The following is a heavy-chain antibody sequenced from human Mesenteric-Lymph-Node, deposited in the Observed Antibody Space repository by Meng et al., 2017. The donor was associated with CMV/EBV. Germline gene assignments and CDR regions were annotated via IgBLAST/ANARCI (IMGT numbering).Heavy chain of an antibody. CDR2: INWNGGST. Sequence: GESLKISCAASGFTFDDYGMSWVRQAPGKGLEWVSGINWNGGSTSYADSVKGRFTISRDNAKNTLYLQMNSLRADDTAVYYCARSTPTQTDYWDWGQGTLVTVSS. V-gene: IGHV3-20*04. D-gene: IGHD3-16*01. J-gene: IGHJ4*02. CDR1: GFTFDDYG. CDR3: ARSTPTQTDYWD.